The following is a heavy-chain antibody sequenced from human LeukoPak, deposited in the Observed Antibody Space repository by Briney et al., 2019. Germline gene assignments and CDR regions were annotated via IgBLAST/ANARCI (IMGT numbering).Heavy chain of an antibody. Sequence: SETLSLTCAVYGGSFSGYYWSWIRQPPGKGLEWIGEINHSGSTNYNPSLKSRVTISVDTSKNQFSLKLSSVTAADTAVYYCARGGLWAPIRTWGQGTLVTVSS. CDR2: INHSGST. CDR3: ARGGLWAPIRT. CDR1: GGSFSGYY. D-gene: IGHD5-18*01. V-gene: IGHV4-34*01. J-gene: IGHJ5*02.